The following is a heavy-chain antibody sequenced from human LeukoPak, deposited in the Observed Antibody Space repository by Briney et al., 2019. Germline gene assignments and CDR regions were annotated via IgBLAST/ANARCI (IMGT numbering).Heavy chain of an antibody. CDR1: GFTFSSYN. J-gene: IGHJ4*02. Sequence: GGSLRLSCAASGFTFSSYNMKWVRQAPGKGLEWVSCISSSSSYIYYADSVKGRFSISGDNAKNSLYLQMNSLRAEDTAVYYCARDIYGGNDCWGQGTLVTVSS. D-gene: IGHD4-23*01. CDR3: ARDIYGGNDC. V-gene: IGHV3-21*04. CDR2: ISSSSSYI.